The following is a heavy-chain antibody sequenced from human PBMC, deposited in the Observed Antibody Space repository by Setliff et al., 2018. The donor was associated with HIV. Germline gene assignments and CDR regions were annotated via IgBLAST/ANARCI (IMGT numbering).Heavy chain of an antibody. Sequence: SETLSLTCMVSGASISSNTWSWIRQAPGKGLQWIGFIYNSVTTNYNPSLKSRVTISLDTSKNQFSLKLTSVTAADTAVYYCARGGTSSNWFGPWGQGTLVTVSS. CDR3: ARGGTSSNWFGP. CDR2: IYNSVTT. CDR1: GASISSNT. D-gene: IGHD2-2*01. J-gene: IGHJ5*02. V-gene: IGHV4-59*01.